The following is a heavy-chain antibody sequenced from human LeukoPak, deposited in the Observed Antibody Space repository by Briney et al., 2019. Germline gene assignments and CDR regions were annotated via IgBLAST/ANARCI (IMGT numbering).Heavy chain of an antibody. CDR1: GGSISSSSYH. CDR2: IYYSGST. Sequence: SETLSLTCTVSGGSISSSSYHWGWIRQPPGKGLEWIGSIYYSGSTYYNPSLKSRVTISADTSKNQFSLKLSSVTAADTAVYYRARHNPGDWYFDLWGRGTLVTVSS. CDR3: ARHNPGDWYFDL. V-gene: IGHV4-39*01. J-gene: IGHJ2*01.